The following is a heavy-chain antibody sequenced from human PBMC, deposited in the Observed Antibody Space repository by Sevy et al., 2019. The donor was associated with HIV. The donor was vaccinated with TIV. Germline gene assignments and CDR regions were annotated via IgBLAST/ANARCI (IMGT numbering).Heavy chain of an antibody. CDR1: GYTFTSYY. Sequence: ASVKVSCKASGYTFTSYYMHWVRQAPGQGLEWMGIINPSGGSTSYAQKFQGRVTMTRDTSTSTVYMELSSLRSEDTAVDYCARERSKYSSGWYDQGGNAFDIWGQGTMVTVSS. CDR3: ARERSKYSSGWYDQGGNAFDI. D-gene: IGHD6-19*01. V-gene: IGHV1-46*01. J-gene: IGHJ3*02. CDR2: INPSGGST.